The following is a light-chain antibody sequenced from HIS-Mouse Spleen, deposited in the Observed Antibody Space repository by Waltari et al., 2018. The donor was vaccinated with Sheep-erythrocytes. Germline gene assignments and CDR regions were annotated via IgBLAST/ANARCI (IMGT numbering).Light chain of an antibody. J-gene: IGLJ1*01. CDR3: CSYAGSYNHV. V-gene: IGLV2-11*01. CDR1: SSDVGGYKH. CDR2: DVS. Sequence: QSALPQPRSVSGSPGQSVTISCTGTSSDVGGYKHCPWYQQHPGKAPKLMIYDVSKRPSGVPDRFSGSKSGNTASLTISGLQAEDEADYYCCSYAGSYNHVFATGTKVTVL.